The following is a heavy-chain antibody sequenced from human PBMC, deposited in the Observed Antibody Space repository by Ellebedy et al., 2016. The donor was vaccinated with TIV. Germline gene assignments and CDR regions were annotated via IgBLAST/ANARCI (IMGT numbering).Heavy chain of an antibody. D-gene: IGHD5-12*01. CDR3: AGGGGGYDPRPIDV. CDR2: INPMVGTG. J-gene: IGHJ6*02. CDR1: GCTFSSYA. V-gene: IGHV1-69*13. Sequence: AASVKVSCKASGCTFSSYAISWVRQAPGQGLEWMGGINPMVGTGNYAQKFTGRVTISADESTSTAYMELSSLRSEDTAVYYCAGGGGGYDPRPIDVWGQGTTVTVSS.